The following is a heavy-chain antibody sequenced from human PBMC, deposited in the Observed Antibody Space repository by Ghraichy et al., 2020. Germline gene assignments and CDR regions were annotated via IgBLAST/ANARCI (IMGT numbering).Heavy chain of an antibody. Sequence: GGSLRLSCAATGFTFSSYTMNWVRQAPGKGLEWVSSISSTNDYIYYRDAVRGRFTISRDNVKRSLILQMNSLRPEDTAVYYCARDKAMGHNLWGDAFDLWGQGTQVTVSS. D-gene: IGHD3-16*01. CDR3: ARDKAMGHNLWGDAFDL. CDR1: GFTFSSYT. J-gene: IGHJ3*01. V-gene: IGHV3-21*01. CDR2: ISSTNDYI.